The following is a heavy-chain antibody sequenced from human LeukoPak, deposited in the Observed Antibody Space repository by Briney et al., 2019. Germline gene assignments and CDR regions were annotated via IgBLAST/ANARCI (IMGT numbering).Heavy chain of an antibody. Sequence: PGGSLRLSCAASGFAVSSNYMTWVRQAPGKGLEWVSVVYSGGSTEYADSVKGRFTISKDNSKNTLYRQMNSLRAEDKAVYYCARTSSAVNTKGLDSWGQRTLVTVSS. CDR3: ARTSSAVNTKGLDS. D-gene: IGHD6-13*01. J-gene: IGHJ4*02. CDR1: GFAVSSNY. V-gene: IGHV3-53*01. CDR2: VYSGGST.